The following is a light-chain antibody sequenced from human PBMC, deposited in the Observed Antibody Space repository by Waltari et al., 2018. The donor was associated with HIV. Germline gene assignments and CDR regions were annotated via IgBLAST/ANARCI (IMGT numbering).Light chain of an antibody. CDR1: QSVSRNF. Sequence: EIVLTQSPGTLSLSPGERATLSCRASQSVSRNFLAWYHQKPGQAPRLLIYGASTRAPGIPDRFSGTGSGTDFTLTISSLQAEDVAVYYCQQFYSTPTFGGGTKVEIK. J-gene: IGKJ4*01. V-gene: IGKV3-20*01. CDR2: GAS. CDR3: QQFYSTPT.